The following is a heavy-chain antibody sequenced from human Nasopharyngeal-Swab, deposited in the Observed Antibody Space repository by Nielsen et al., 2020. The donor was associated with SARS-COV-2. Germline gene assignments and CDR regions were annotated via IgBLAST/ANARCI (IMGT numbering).Heavy chain of an antibody. CDR2: TYYRSKWYN. D-gene: IGHD4-17*01. V-gene: IGHV6-1*01. Sequence: QTLSLTCAISGDSVSSSSAAWNWIRQSPARGLEWLGRTYYRSKWYNDYAVSVKSRITINPDTSKNQFSLHLNSVTPEDTAVYYCARARGAYGDYYYYYYTDVWGKGTTVTVSS. J-gene: IGHJ6*03. CDR3: ARARGAYGDYYYYYYTDV. CDR1: GDSVSSSSAA.